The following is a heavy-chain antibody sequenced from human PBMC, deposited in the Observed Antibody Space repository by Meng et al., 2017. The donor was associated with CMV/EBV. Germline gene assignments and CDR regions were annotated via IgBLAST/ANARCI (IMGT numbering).Heavy chain of an antibody. CDR2: IKQDGSEK. CDR3: ARDRSKVTLFQVPTYYFDY. CDR1: GFTFSSYW. V-gene: IGHV3-7*01. Sequence: ETLSLTCAASGFTFSSYWMSWVRQAPGKGLEWVANIKQDGSEKYYVDSVKGRFTISRDNAKNSLYLQMNSLRAEDTAVYYCARDRSKVTLFQVPTYYFDYWGQGTLVTVSS. D-gene: IGHD4-11*01. J-gene: IGHJ4*02.